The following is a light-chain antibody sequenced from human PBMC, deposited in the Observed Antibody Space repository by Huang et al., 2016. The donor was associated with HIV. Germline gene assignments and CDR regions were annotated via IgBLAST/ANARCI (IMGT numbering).Light chain of an antibody. V-gene: IGKV1-33*01. CDR1: QDISTH. CDR2: GAS. J-gene: IGKJ2*01. Sequence: DIQMTQSPSSLSASVGERVTITCQASQDISTHLNWYQQKPANAPNLLIYGASELATGVASRFSGSGSGTDFALTISSLQPEAIATYYCLHYDSPPPMYSFGQGTKVEMK. CDR3: LHYDSPPPMYS.